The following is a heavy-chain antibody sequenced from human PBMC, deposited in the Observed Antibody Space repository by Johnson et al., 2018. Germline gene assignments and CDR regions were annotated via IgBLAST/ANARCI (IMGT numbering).Heavy chain of an antibody. CDR2: MNPNSGNT. CDR1: GYTFTSYD. D-gene: IGHD3-10*01. J-gene: IGHJ3*02. V-gene: IGHV1-8*01. CDR3: AGGVIKYAFDI. Sequence: QVQLVESGAEVKKPGASXKVSCKASGYTFTSYDINWVRQATGQGLEWMGWMNPNSGNTGYAQKFQGRVTMNRNTSISTAYMELSSLRSEDTALYYCAGGVIKYAFDIWGQGTMVTVSS.